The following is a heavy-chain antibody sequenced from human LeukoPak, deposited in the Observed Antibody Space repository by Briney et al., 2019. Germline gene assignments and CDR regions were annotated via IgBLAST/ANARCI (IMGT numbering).Heavy chain of an antibody. Sequence: ASVKISCKVSGYTFTDYYVHWVQPAPGKGREWMGLVDPEDGETIYAEKFQGRVTITADTSTDTAYMELSSLRSEDTAVYYCVISKGGDWFDPWGQGTLVTVSS. J-gene: IGHJ5*02. V-gene: IGHV1-69-2*01. CDR3: VISKGGDWFDP. CDR2: VDPEDGET. CDR1: GYTFTDYY. D-gene: IGHD1-26*01.